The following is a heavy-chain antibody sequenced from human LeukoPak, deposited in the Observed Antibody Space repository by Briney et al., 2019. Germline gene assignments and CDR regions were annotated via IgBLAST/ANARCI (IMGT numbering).Heavy chain of an antibody. Sequence: PRRCLRLSSAAPRFTFSMYVMHSVRQAPGKGLEWGSVIWYDGSNTYYADSLKGGLTISRDNSKNTLYLQMNSLRAEDTAVYYCARDGSRYGLDYWGQGTLVTVSS. J-gene: IGHJ4*02. CDR2: IWYDGSNT. CDR1: RFTFSMYV. V-gene: IGHV3-33*01. D-gene: IGHD5-18*01. CDR3: ARDGSRYGLDY.